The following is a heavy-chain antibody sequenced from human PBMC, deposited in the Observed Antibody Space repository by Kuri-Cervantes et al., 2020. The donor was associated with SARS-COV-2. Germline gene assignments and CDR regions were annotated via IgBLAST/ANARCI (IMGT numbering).Heavy chain of an antibody. CDR2: IYPGDSDT. CDR3: ARQIVVVPAAIYWFDP. V-gene: IGHV5-51*01. J-gene: IGHJ5*02. D-gene: IGHD2-2*01. Sequence: GGSLRLSCKGSGYNFTSYWIGWVRQMPGKGLEWMGIIYPGDSDTRYSPSFQGQVTISADKSISTAYLQWSSLKASDTAMYYCARQIVVVPAAIYWFDPWGQGTLVTVSS. CDR1: GYNFTSYW.